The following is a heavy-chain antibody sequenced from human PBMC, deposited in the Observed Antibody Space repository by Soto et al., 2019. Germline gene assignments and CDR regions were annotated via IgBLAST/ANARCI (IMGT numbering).Heavy chain of an antibody. CDR2: ISGSGGST. D-gene: IGHD3-16*01. CDR3: AKEGRGEYFDY. V-gene: IGHV3-23*01. J-gene: IGHJ4*02. CDR1: GFTFSSYA. Sequence: EVQLLESGGGLVQPGGSLRLSCAASGFTFSSYAMSWVRQAPGKGLEWVSAISGSGGSTYYADSVKGRFTISRDNYVNTLYLQMNSLRAEDPAVYYRAKEGRGEYFDYWGQGTLVTVSS.